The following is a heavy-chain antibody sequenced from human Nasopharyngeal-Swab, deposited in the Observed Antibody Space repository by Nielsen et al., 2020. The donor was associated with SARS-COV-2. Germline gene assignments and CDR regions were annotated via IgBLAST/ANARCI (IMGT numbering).Heavy chain of an antibody. V-gene: IGHV3-30*18. D-gene: IGHD3-10*01. CDR3: AKGSRSEYYFDY. CDR2: ISYDGSNK. J-gene: IGHJ4*02. Sequence: VRQAPGKGLEWVAVISYDGSNKYYADSVKGRFTISRDNSKNTLYLQMNSLRAEDTAVYYCAKGSRSEYYFDYWGQGTLVTVSS.